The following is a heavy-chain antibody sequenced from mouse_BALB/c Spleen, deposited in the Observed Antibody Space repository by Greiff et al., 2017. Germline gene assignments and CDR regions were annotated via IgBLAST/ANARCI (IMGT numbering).Heavy chain of an antibody. CDR2: ISSGSSTI. CDR3: ARSGELNWFYAMDY. J-gene: IGHJ4*01. D-gene: IGHD4-1*01. CDR1: GFTFSSFG. Sequence: EVQRVESGGGLVQPGGSRKLSCAASGFTFSSFGMHWFLQAPEKGLEWVAYISSGSSTIYYADTVKGRFTISRDNPKNTLFLQMTSLRSEDTAMYYRARSGELNWFYAMDYWGQGTSVTVSS. V-gene: IGHV5-17*02.